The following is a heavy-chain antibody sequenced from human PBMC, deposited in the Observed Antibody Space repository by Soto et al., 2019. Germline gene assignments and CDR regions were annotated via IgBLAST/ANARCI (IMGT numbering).Heavy chain of an antibody. CDR1: GCTFTSYA. CDR2: INAGNGNT. D-gene: IGHD3-22*01. CDR3: ARDYYDSSGLNWFDP. Sequence: GASVKVSCKASGCTFTSYAMHWVRQAPGQRLEWMGWINAGNGNTKYSQKFQGRVTITRDTSASTVYMELSSLRSEDTAAYYCARDYYDSSGLNWFDPWGQGTLVTVSS. V-gene: IGHV1-3*01. J-gene: IGHJ5*02.